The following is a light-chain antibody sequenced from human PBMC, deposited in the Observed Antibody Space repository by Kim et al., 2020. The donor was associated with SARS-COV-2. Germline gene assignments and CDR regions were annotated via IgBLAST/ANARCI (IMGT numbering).Light chain of an antibody. CDR2: GAS. CDR3: QQYNNWPPWT. CDR1: QSVTTK. Sequence: SPGERATLSCRASQSVTTKLAWYQQKPGQAPRLLIYGASTRATGIPVRFSGSGSGTEFTLAISSLQSEDSAVYYCQQYNNWPPWTFGQGTKVDIK. V-gene: IGKV3-15*01. J-gene: IGKJ1*01.